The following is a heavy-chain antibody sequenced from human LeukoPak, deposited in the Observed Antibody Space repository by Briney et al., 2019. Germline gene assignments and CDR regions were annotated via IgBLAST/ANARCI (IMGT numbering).Heavy chain of an antibody. CDR2: IFYSGNT. Sequence: SETLSLTCTVSGGSISPYYWSWIRQPPGKGLEWIGYIFYSGNTDYNPSLKSRVTISLDTSKNQFSLNLTSVTAADTAVYYCARDHTGTSRFDPWGQGTLVTVSS. V-gene: IGHV4-59*01. CDR1: GGSISPYY. J-gene: IGHJ5*02. CDR3: ARDHTGTSRFDP. D-gene: IGHD1-14*01.